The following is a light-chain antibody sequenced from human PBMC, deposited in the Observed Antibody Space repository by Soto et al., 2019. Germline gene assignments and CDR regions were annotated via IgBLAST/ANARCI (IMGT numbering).Light chain of an antibody. Sequence: DIVMTQSPDSLAVSLGERATINCKSSQSVLYSSNNKNYLAWYQQKPGQPPQLFIYWASTRESGVPDRFIGTGSMAQFTRNNSNLQAEDVAVYYCQIYYSNQPTFGGGTKVEIK. V-gene: IGKV4-1*01. J-gene: IGKJ4*01. CDR2: WAS. CDR3: QIYYSNQPT. CDR1: QSVLYSSNNKNY.